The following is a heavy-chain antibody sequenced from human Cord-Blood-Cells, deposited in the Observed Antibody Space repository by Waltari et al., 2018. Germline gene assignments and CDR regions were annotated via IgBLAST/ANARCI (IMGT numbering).Heavy chain of an antibody. CDR1: GFTVSSNY. V-gene: IGHV3-53*01. Sequence: EVQLVEPGGGLIQPGGSLRLSCAASGFTVSSNYMSWVRQAPGKGLEWVSVIYSGGSTYYADSVKGRFTISRDNSKNTLYLQMNSLRAEDTAVYYCARKGRSAGDNWNYAFDIWGQGTMVTVSS. CDR2: IYSGGST. D-gene: IGHD1-7*01. J-gene: IGHJ3*02. CDR3: ARKGRSAGDNWNYAFDI.